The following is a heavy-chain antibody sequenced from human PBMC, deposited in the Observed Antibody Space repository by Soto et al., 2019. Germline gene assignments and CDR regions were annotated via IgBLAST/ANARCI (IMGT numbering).Heavy chain of an antibody. CDR2: IYHSGST. J-gene: IGHJ4*02. CDR3: ARAKIAGLFHY. Sequence: SETLSLTCAVSGGSISSGGYSWSWIRQPPGKGLEWIGYIYHSGSTYYNPSLKSRVTISVDRSKNQFSLKLSSVTAADTAVYYCARAKIAGLFHYWARDPWTPSPQ. V-gene: IGHV4-30-2*01. D-gene: IGHD2-21*01. CDR1: GGSISSGGYS.